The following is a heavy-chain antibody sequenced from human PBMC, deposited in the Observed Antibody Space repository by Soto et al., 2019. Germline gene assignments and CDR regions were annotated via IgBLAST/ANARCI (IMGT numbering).Heavy chain of an antibody. Sequence: GESLKISCKGSGYSFTSYWIGWARQMPGKGLEWMGIIYPGDSDTRYTPSFQGQVTISADKSISTAYLQWSSLKASDTAMYYCARHGCSSTSCYNYYYYGMDVWGQGTTVTVSS. CDR2: IYPGDSDT. J-gene: IGHJ6*02. CDR1: GYSFTSYW. V-gene: IGHV5-51*01. D-gene: IGHD2-2*02. CDR3: ARHGCSSTSCYNYYYYGMDV.